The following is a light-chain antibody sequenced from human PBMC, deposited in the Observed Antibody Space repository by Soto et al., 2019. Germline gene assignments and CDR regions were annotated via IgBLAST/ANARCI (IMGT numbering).Light chain of an antibody. Sequence: QSVLTQPPSASGTPGQRVTISCSGSNSNIGSNYVYWYQQLPGTAPKLLIYKNNQRPSGVPDRFSGSKSGTSASLAISGLRSDDESDYYCAAWEDSLSGPVFGGGTKLTVL. V-gene: IGLV1-47*01. CDR3: AAWEDSLSGPV. CDR2: KNN. CDR1: NSNIGSNY. J-gene: IGLJ3*02.